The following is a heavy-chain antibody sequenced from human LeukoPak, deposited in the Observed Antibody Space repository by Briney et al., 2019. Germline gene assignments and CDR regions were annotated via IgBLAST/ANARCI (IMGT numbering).Heavy chain of an antibody. J-gene: IGHJ4*02. D-gene: IGHD3-3*01. CDR3: ARGTLDPILDY. CDR2: INHSGST. Sequence: SETLSLTCAVYGGSFSGYYWSWIRQPPGKGLEWIGEINHSGSTNYNPSLKSRVTISVDTSKNQFSLELSSVTAADTAVCYCARGTLDPILDYWGQGTLVTVSS. CDR1: GGSFSGYY. V-gene: IGHV4-34*01.